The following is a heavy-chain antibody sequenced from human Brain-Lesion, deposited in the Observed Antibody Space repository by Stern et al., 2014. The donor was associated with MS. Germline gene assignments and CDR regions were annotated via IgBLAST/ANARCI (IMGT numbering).Heavy chain of an antibody. Sequence: QLQLQESGPGLVKPSQTLSLSCTVSGAPVSSGGYYWTWIRQLPGKGLEWVGYIHHTGATFHNPSLKSRVAISVDTSENQFSLKLTSVTAADTAVYYCAAIGPRMEGACFDIWGQGTMVTVSS. CDR1: GAPVSSGGYY. CDR2: IHHTGAT. CDR3: AAIGPRMEGACFDI. J-gene: IGHJ3*02. V-gene: IGHV4-31*03. D-gene: IGHD2-21*01.